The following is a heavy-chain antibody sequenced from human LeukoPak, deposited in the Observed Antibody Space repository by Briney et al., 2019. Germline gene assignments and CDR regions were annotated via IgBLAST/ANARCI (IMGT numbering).Heavy chain of an antibody. CDR1: GFTFSSYW. J-gene: IGHJ4*02. CDR3: ARAAFRGSWVDY. CDR2: INSDGSST. Sequence: GGSLRLSCAASGFTFSSYWMHWVRQAPGKGLVWVSRINSDGSSTSYADSVKGRFTISRDNAKNTLYLQMNSLRAEDTAVYYCARAAFRGSWVDYWGQGTLVTVSS. V-gene: IGHV3-74*01. D-gene: IGHD1-26*01.